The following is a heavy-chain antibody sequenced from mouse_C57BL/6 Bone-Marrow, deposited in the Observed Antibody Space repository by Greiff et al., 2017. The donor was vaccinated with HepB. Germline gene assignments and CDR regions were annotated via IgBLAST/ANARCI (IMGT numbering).Heavy chain of an antibody. Sequence: EVKVVESGGDLVKPGGSLKLSCAASGFTFSSYGISWVRQTPDKRLEWVATISSGGSYTYYPDSVKGRFTISRDNAKNTLYLQRSSRKSEDTAMYYGARGGGGDYWGQGTTLTVSS. CDR3: ARGGGGDY. V-gene: IGHV5-6*01. J-gene: IGHJ2*01. CDR2: ISSGGSYT. CDR1: GFTFSSYG.